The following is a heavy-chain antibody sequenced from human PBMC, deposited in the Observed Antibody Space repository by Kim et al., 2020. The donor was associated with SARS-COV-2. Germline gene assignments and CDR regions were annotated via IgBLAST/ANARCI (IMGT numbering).Heavy chain of an antibody. CDR2: R. Sequence: RYYEESVKGRVPITRDNAKNSLYLQMNSLRDEDMAVYYCASGSSSHGFRSWGQGALVTVSS. V-gene: IGHV3-48*02. J-gene: IGHJ5*02. D-gene: IGHD6-13*01. CDR3: ASGSSSHGFRS.